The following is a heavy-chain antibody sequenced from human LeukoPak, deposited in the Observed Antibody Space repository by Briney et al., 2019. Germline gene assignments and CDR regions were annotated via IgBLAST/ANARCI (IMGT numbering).Heavy chain of an antibody. CDR1: GFTFSSYA. D-gene: IGHD3-10*01. CDR3: AKFASVLLWFGELSNHYYYYGMDV. V-gene: IGHV3-30-3*02. J-gene: IGHJ6*02. Sequence: GGSLRLSCAASGFTFSSYAMHWVRQAPGKGLEWVAVISYDGSNKYYADSVKGRFTISRDNSKNTLYLQMNSLRAEDTAVYYCAKFASVLLWFGELSNHYYYYGMDVWGQGTTVTVSS. CDR2: ISYDGSNK.